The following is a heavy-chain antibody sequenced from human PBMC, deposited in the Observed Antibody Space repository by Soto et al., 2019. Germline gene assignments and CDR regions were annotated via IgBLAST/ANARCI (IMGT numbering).Heavy chain of an antibody. CDR2: MSAYNGDT. V-gene: IGHV1-18*04. D-gene: IGHD6-6*01. CDR1: GYTFSIYG. J-gene: IGHJ4*02. Sequence: GASVKVSCKASGYTFSIYGVSWVRQAPGQGLEWMAWMSAYNGDTNYAEKFQGRVTVTTDTSTTTAYMELKSLKSDDTAVYYCARGGAHSSSNLDYWGQGALVTVSS. CDR3: ARGGAHSSSNLDY.